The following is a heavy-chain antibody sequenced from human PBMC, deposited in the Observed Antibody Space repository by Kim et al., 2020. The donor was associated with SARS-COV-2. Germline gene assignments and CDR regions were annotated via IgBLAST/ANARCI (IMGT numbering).Heavy chain of an antibody. CDR1: GFTFSSYG. D-gene: IGHD6-13*01. Sequence: GGSLRLSCAASGFTFSSYGMHWVRQAPGKGLEWVAVISYDGSNKYYADSVKGRFTISRDNSKNTLYLQMNSLRAEDTAVYYCAKDSGIAAAGTWGGYYYG. V-gene: IGHV3-30*18. J-gene: IGHJ6*01. CDR2: ISYDGSNK. CDR3: AKDSGIAAAGTWGGYYYG.